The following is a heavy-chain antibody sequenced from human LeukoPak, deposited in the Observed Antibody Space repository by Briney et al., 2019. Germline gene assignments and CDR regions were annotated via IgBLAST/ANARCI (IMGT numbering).Heavy chain of an antibody. CDR1: GFTFDDYG. V-gene: IGHV3-20*04. CDR3: ARALAAAGNIYYYYMDV. CDR2: INWNGGST. Sequence: GGSLRLSCAASGFTFDDYGMKWVRQAPGKGLEWVSGINWNGGSTDYADSVKGRFTISRDNAKNSLYLQMNSLRAEDTAVYYCARALAAAGNIYYYYMDVWGKGTTVTVSS. D-gene: IGHD6-13*01. J-gene: IGHJ6*03.